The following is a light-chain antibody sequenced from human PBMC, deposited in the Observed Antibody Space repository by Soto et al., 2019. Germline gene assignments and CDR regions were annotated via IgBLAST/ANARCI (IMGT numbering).Light chain of an antibody. CDR2: GAS. Sequence: EIVLTQSPGTLSLSPGERATLSCRASQSVSSSYLAWYQQKPGQAPRLLIYGASSRATGIPDGFSGSGSGSDFSLTISRLEPEDFAVYYCQQYGSSPYTFGRGTKLELK. CDR1: QSVSSSY. V-gene: IGKV3-20*01. CDR3: QQYGSSPYT. J-gene: IGKJ2*01.